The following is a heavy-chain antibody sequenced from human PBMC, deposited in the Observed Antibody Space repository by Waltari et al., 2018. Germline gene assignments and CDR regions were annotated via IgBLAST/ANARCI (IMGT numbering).Heavy chain of an antibody. CDR1: GFTFGDYA. CDR3: TRGHYYMDV. J-gene: IGHJ6*03. Sequence: EVQLVESGGGLVQPGRSLRLSCTASGFTFGDYAMSWVRQAPGKGLEGVGFIRSKAYGGTTEYAASVKGRFTISRDDSKSIAYLQMNSLKTEDTAVYYCTRGHYYMDVWGKGTTVTVSS. CDR2: IRSKAYGGTT. V-gene: IGHV3-49*04.